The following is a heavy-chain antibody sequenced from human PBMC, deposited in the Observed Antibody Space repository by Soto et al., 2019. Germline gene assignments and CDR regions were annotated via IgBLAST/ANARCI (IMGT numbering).Heavy chain of an antibody. Sequence: GESLKISCKGSGYSFTSYWIGWVRQMPGKGLEWMGIIYPGDSDTRYSPSFQGQVTISADKSISTAYLQWSSLKASDTAMYYCARMAPDPFGESLNWFDPWGQGTLVTVSS. J-gene: IGHJ5*02. CDR1: GYSFTSYW. CDR3: ARMAPDPFGESLNWFDP. D-gene: IGHD3-10*01. CDR2: IYPGDSDT. V-gene: IGHV5-51*01.